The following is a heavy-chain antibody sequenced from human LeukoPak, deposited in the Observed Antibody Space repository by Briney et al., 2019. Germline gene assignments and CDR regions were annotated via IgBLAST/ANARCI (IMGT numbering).Heavy chain of an antibody. J-gene: IGHJ5*02. CDR1: GVPVNDYY. CDR3: ARIRCGRGQDVCYNH. D-gene: IGHD2-21*01. Sequence: SETLSLTCAVSGVPVNDYYWSWIPQSPEKGLEWIGGDYSRGYTNYNLSVKRRVIISTETSANHLSIKLRSVTAADTALYCCARIRCGRGQDVCYNHWGQGTLGTVSS. CDR2: DYSRGYT. V-gene: IGHV4-34*01.